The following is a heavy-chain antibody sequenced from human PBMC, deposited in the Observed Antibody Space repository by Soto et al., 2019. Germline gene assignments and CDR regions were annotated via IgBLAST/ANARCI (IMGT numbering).Heavy chain of an antibody. CDR1: GYSFTSYW. V-gene: IGHV5-51*01. D-gene: IGHD2-2*01. CDR3: ARHRAGPCSSTSCYFYGMDV. Sequence: PGESLKISCKGSGYSFTSYWISWVRQMPGKCVEWMGIIYPGASDTRYSPSFQGQATMSADKSISTAYLQWSSLKAADTAMYYCARHRAGPCSSTSCYFYGMDVWGQGTTVTVSS. CDR2: IYPGASDT. J-gene: IGHJ6*02.